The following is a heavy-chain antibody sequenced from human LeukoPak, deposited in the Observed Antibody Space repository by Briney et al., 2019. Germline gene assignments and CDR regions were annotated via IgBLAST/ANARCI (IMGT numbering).Heavy chain of an antibody. CDR1: GGSISSGGYY. D-gene: IGHD3-3*01. CDR3: ARDASLEDISWWLDS. J-gene: IGHJ5*01. CDR2: IYYSGSA. Sequence: SETLSLTCTVSGGSISSGGYYWSWIRQRPGKGLEWIGYIYYSGSAYYNPSLKSRVTISVDTSKNQFSLKLSSVTAADTAVYHCARDASLEDISWWLDSWGQGTPVTVSS. V-gene: IGHV4-31*03.